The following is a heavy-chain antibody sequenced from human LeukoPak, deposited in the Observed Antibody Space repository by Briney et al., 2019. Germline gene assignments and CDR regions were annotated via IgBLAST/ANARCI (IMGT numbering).Heavy chain of an antibody. CDR3: ARDPVEWELLLDY. D-gene: IGHD1-26*01. V-gene: IGHV3-7*01. J-gene: IGHJ4*02. Sequence: GGSMILSCAASGFTFSSYWMGWVRQAPGKRLEWVANMNIDGSEKYYADSAKGRFTISRDNARNSVYLQMNSLRVEDTAVYYCARDPVEWELLLDYWGQGTLVTVSS. CDR2: MNIDGSEK. CDR1: GFTFSSYW.